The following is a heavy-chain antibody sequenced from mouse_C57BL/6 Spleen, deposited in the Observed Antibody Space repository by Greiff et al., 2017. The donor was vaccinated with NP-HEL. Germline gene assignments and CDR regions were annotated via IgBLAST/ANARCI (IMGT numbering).Heavy chain of an antibody. V-gene: IGHV1-80*01. D-gene: IGHD1-1*01. J-gene: IGHJ2*01. CDR1: GYAFSSYW. CDR3: ASTFTTVDFDY. CDR2: IYPGDGDT. Sequence: QVQLQQSGAELVKPGASVKISCKASGYAFSSYWMNWVKQRPGKGLEWIGQIYPGDGDTNYNGKFKGKATLTADKSSSTAYMQLSSLTSEDSAVYFCASTFTTVDFDYWGQGTTLTVSS.